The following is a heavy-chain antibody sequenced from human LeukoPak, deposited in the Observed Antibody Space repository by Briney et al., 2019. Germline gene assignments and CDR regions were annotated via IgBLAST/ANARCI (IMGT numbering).Heavy chain of an antibody. V-gene: IGHV4-30-4*01. J-gene: IGHJ4*01. CDR1: GGSISSGGYY. Sequence: SETLSLTCTVSGGSISSGGYYWSWIRQPPGKGLEWIGYIYYSGSTNYNPSLKSRVTISIDTSKNQFSLKLSSVTAADTAVYYWARETYSGTQRGIDYWGQGTLVTVSS. CDR3: ARETYSGTQRGIDY. D-gene: IGHD1-26*01. CDR2: IYYSGST.